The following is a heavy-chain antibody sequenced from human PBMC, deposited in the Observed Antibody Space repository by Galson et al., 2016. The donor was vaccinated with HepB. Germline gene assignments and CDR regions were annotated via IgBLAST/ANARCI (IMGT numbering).Heavy chain of an antibody. J-gene: IGHJ5*02. Sequence: SLRLSCAASGFTLNNYALNWVRQAPGKGLEWVALISYDGSNRYYGDPVRGRFAISRDTSKNTVYLQMNSLRPEDTAVYYCERDQGWEGGWFDPWGQGTLVTVSS. V-gene: IGHV3-30*09. CDR2: ISYDGSNR. CDR1: GFTLNNYA. CDR3: ERDQGWEGGWFDP. D-gene: IGHD1-26*01.